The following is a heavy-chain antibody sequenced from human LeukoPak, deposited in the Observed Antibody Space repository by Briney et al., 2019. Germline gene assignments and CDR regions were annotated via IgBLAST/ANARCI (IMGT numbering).Heavy chain of an antibody. CDR2: ISSSSSYI. V-gene: IGHV3-21*01. Sequence: GGSLRLSGAASGFTFSSYSMNWVRQAPRKGLEWVSSISSSSSYIYYADSVKGRFTISRDNAKTSLYLQMNSLGAEDTAVYYCARDSPGALDYWGQGTLVTVSS. CDR1: GFTFSSYS. D-gene: IGHD1-14*01. CDR3: ARDSPGALDY. J-gene: IGHJ4*02.